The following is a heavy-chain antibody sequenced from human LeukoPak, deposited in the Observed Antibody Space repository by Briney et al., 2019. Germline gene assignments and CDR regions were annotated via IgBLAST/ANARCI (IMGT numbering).Heavy chain of an antibody. Sequence: PGGSLRLSCAASGFTFSSYSMNWVRQAPGNRLEWVSSISSSSSYIYYADSVKGRFTISRDNAKNSLYLQMNSLRAEDTAVYYCARDSITMKVPDAFDIWGQGTMVTVSS. D-gene: IGHD3-22*01. CDR1: GFTFSSYS. CDR2: ISSSSSYI. J-gene: IGHJ3*02. V-gene: IGHV3-21*01. CDR3: ARDSITMKVPDAFDI.